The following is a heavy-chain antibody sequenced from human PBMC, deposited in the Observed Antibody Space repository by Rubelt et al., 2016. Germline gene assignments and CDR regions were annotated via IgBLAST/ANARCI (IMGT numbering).Heavy chain of an antibody. D-gene: IGHD1-7*01. CDR3: ARDLPPFRRYNWNFPLDY. V-gene: IGHV1-18*01. Sequence: QVQLVQSGAEVKKPGASVKVSCKASGYTFTTYGISWVRQAPGQGLEWMGWISAYHDNTNYAQELQGRFTSTTRTATSRAYMELRSLRSDDTAVYDCARDLPPFRRYNWNFPLDYWGQGTLVTVSS. CDR1: GYTFTTYG. CDR2: ISAYHDNT. J-gene: IGHJ4*02.